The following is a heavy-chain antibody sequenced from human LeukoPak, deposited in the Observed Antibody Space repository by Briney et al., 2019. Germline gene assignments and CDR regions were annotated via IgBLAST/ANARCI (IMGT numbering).Heavy chain of an antibody. V-gene: IGHV3-21*01. Sequence: PGGSLRLSCAASGFTFDDYAMHWVRQTPGKGLEWVSSISSSSSYIYYADSVKGRFTISRDNAKNSLYLQMNSLRAEDTAVYYCARNSYYDFWSGLPNWFDPWGQGTLVTVSS. D-gene: IGHD3-3*01. CDR2: ISSSSSYI. J-gene: IGHJ5*02. CDR1: GFTFDDYA. CDR3: ARNSYYDFWSGLPNWFDP.